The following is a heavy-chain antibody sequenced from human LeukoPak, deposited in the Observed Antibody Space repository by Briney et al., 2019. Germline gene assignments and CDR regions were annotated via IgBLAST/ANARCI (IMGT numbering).Heavy chain of an antibody. J-gene: IGHJ4*02. V-gene: IGHV1-69*05. CDR3: ARGTVSGSSYFDY. D-gene: IGHD3-10*01. CDR2: IIPIFGTA. CDR1: GGTFSSYA. Sequence: GSSVKVSCKASGGTFSSYAISWVRQAPGQGLEWMGGIIPIFGTANYAQKFQGRVTITTDESTSTAYMELGSLRSEDTAVYYCARGTVSGSSYFDYWGQGTLVTVSS.